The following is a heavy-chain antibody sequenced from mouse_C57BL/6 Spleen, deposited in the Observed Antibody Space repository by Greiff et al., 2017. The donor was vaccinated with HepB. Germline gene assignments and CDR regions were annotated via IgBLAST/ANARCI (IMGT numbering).Heavy chain of an antibody. CDR3: ARMNDYGAWFAY. V-gene: IGHV1-69*01. J-gene: IGHJ3*01. Sequence: QVHVKQPGAELVMPGASVKLSCKASGYTFTSYWMHWVKQRPGQGLEWFGEIDPSDSYTNYNQKFKGKSTLTVDKSSSTAYMQLSSLTSEDSAVYYCARMNDYGAWFAYWGQGTLVTVSA. CDR1: GYTFTSYW. D-gene: IGHD2-4*01. CDR2: IDPSDSYT.